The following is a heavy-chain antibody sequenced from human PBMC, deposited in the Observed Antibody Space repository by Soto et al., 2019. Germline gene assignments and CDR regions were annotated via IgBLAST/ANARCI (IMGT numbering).Heavy chain of an antibody. CDR2: INPNSGGT. CDR3: ARDKSKRQNYYYGMDV. Sequence: ASVKVSCKASGYTFTGYYMHWVRQAPGQGLEWMGWINPNSGGTNYAQKFRGRVTMTRDTSISTAYMELSRLRSDDTAVYYCARDKSKRQNYYYGMDVWCQGTTVTVSS. CDR1: GYTFTGYY. J-gene: IGHJ6*02. V-gene: IGHV1-2*02.